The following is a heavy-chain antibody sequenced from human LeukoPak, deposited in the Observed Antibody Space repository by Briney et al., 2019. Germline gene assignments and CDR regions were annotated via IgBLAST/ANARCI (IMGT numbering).Heavy chain of an antibody. CDR2: ISGSGGST. CDR3: AKGRTVRGVIISQKYYFDY. D-gene: IGHD3-10*01. J-gene: IGHJ4*02. Sequence: QSGGSLTLSCAASGFTFSSYAMSWVRQAPGKGLEWVAAISGSGGSTYYADSVKGRFTISRDNTKNTLHMQMNSLRAEDTAVYCCAKGRTVRGVIISQKYYFDYWGQGTLVTVSS. CDR1: GFTFSSYA. V-gene: IGHV3-23*01.